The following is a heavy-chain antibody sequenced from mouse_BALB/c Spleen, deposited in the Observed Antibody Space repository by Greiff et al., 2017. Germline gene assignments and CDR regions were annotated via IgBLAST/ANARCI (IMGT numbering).Heavy chain of an antibody. Sequence: EVKLQESGAELVRSGASVKLSCTASGFNIKDYYMHWVKQRPERGLEWIGWIDPENGDTEYAPKFQGKATMTADTSSNTAYLQLSSLTSEDTAVYYCNADYEGGWFAYWGQGTLVTVSA. CDR2: IDPENGDT. D-gene: IGHD2-4*01. V-gene: IGHV14-4*02. CDR3: NADYEGGWFAY. J-gene: IGHJ3*01. CDR1: GFNIKDYY.